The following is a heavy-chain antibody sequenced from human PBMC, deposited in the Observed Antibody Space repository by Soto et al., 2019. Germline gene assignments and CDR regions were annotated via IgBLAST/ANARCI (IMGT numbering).Heavy chain of an antibody. CDR1: GGSLSSGPYS. CDR3: ARLGGYCSTTTCYGYYAMDV. V-gene: IGHV4-39*01. Sequence: QLQLQESGPGLVKPSETLSLTCTVSGGSLSSGPYSWGWIRQPPEKGLEWIGTFSYSGSTYYNPSLESRVTLVVDTSKNQFSLTVSSVTAADTALYYCARLGGYCSTTTCYGYYAMDVWGQGTTVTVS. CDR2: FSYSGST. J-gene: IGHJ6*02. D-gene: IGHD2-2*01.